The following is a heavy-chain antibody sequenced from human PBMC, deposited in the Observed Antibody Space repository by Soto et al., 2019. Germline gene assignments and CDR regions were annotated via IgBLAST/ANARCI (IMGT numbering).Heavy chain of an antibody. CDR3: AKSARGDGYKNAFDI. V-gene: IGHV3-23*01. CDR1: GFTFTDYV. D-gene: IGHD6-25*01. Sequence: PGGSLRLSCAASGFTFTDYVMGWVRQGPGKGLEWVSSVSGPGGSTYYADSVKGRFSISRDNSKNTVDLRMSSLRDEDTAVYYCAKSARGDGYKNAFDIWGQGTMVTVSS. J-gene: IGHJ3*02. CDR2: VSGPGGST.